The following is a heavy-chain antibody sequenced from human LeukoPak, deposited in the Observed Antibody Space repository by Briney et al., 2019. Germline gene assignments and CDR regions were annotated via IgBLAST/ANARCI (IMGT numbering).Heavy chain of an antibody. Sequence: ASVKVSCKASGYNFTGYYMHWVRQAPGQGLEWMGWINPNSGGTNYAQKFQGRVTMTRDTSISTAYMELSRLRSDDTAVYYCARGLTIQYGMDVWGQGTTVTVSS. J-gene: IGHJ6*02. CDR3: ARGLTIQYGMDV. D-gene: IGHD3-9*01. CDR2: INPNSGGT. CDR1: GYNFTGYY. V-gene: IGHV1-2*02.